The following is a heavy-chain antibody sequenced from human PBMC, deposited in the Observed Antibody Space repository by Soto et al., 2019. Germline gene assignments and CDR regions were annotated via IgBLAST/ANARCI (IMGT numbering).Heavy chain of an antibody. J-gene: IGHJ5*02. D-gene: IGHD2-21*02. CDR1: GFTFSYYA. CDR2: ISGSGGST. Sequence: GGSLRLSCAASGFTFSYYAMSWVRQAPGKGLEWVSGISGSGGSTYYADSAKGRFTISRDNSKSTLYLQMSSLRAEDTAVYYCAKDPSVRYCGGDCYSGLGPWGQGTLVTVSS. CDR3: AKDPSVRYCGGDCYSGLGP. V-gene: IGHV3-23*01.